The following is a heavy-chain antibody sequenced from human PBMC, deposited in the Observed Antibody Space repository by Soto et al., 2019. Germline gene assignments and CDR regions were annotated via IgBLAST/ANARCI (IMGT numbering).Heavy chain of an antibody. Sequence: GGSLRLSCAASGFTFSSYAMSWVRQAPGKGLEWVSAISGSGGSTYYADSVKGRFTISRDNSKNTLYLQMNSLRAEDTAVYYCAKVHSSGWRGNYYYGMDVWGQGTTVTVSS. V-gene: IGHV3-23*01. CDR2: ISGSGGST. J-gene: IGHJ6*02. CDR1: GFTFSSYA. D-gene: IGHD6-19*01. CDR3: AKVHSSGWRGNYYYGMDV.